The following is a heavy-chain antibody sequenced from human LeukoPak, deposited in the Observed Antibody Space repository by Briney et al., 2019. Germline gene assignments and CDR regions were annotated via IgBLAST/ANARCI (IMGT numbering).Heavy chain of an antibody. D-gene: IGHD6-19*01. CDR3: AKDVSSGWYRDAFDI. CDR2: ISGSGGST. J-gene: IGHJ3*02. Sequence: GGSLRLSCAASGFTFSSYAMSWVRQAPGKGLEWVSAISGSGGSTYYADSVKGRFTISRDNSKNTLYLQMNSLRAEDTALYYCAKDVSSGWYRDAFDIWGQGTMVTVSS. V-gene: IGHV3-23*01. CDR1: GFTFSSYA.